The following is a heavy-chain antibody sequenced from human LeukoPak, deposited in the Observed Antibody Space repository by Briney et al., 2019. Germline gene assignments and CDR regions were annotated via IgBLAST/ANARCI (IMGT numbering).Heavy chain of an antibody. V-gene: IGHV3-30*02. CDR3: ARALGGIPVTGQNCFDP. CDR2: IRYDGSNK. CDR1: GFTFSSYA. D-gene: IGHD6-19*01. J-gene: IGHJ5*02. Sequence: PGGSLRLSCAASGFTFSSYAMHWVRQAPGKGLEWVAFIRYDGSNKYYADSVKGRFTISRDNSKNTLYLQMNSLRAEDTAVYYCARALGGIPVTGQNCFDPWGQGTLVTVSS.